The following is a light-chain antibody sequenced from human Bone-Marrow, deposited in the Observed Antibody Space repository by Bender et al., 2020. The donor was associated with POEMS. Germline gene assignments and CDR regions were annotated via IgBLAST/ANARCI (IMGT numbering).Light chain of an antibody. Sequence: QSVVTQPPSLSEAPRQRVTISCSGSSSNIGSETVNWYQQLPGAAPKLLIYYDDLLTPGVSDRFSASKSGTSASLAISELQSEDEALYYCSAWDDSLSGWVFGGGTKLTVL. CDR3: SAWDDSLSGWV. V-gene: IGLV1-36*01. CDR1: SSNIGSET. CDR2: YDD. J-gene: IGLJ3*02.